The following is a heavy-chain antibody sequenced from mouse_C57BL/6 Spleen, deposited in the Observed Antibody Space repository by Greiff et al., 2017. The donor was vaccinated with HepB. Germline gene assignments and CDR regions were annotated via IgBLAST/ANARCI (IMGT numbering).Heavy chain of an antibody. CDR1: GYTFTDHT. V-gene: IGHV1-78*01. CDR2: IYPRDGST. Sequence: VQLQQSDAELVKPGASVKISCKVSGYTFTDHTIHWMKQRPEQGLEWIGYIYPRDGSTKYNEKFKGKATLTADKSSSTAYMQLNSLTSEDSAVYFCAREERDYYGSSYYFDYWGQGTTLTVSS. D-gene: IGHD1-1*01. CDR3: AREERDYYGSSYYFDY. J-gene: IGHJ2*01.